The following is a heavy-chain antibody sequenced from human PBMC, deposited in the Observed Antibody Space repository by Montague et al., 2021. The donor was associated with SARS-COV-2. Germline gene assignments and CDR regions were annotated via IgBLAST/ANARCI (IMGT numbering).Heavy chain of an antibody. Sequence: SETLSLTCTVSGGSISSYYWTWIRQPPGKGLESIGYIYHNGSTKXNPSLKSRVTISVDTSKNQFSLKLSSVSVADTAVYYCARGGGNSADYYNYTMDVWGQGTTVTVSS. CDR2: IYHNGST. CDR3: ARGGGNSADYYNYTMDV. V-gene: IGHV4-59*01. J-gene: IGHJ6*02. D-gene: IGHD4-23*01. CDR1: GGSISSYY.